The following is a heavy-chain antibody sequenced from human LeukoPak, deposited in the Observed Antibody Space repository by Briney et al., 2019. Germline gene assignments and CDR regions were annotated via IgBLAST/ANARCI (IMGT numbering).Heavy chain of an antibody. J-gene: IGHJ4*02. Sequence: PGGSLRLSCAASGFTFSNYNMNWVRQAPGKGLEWVSSISSSSSYIYYADSVKGRFTISRDNAKKSLYLQMNSLRAEDTAVYYCARDIYYDSSGFIYWGQGTLVTVSS. D-gene: IGHD3-22*01. CDR1: GFTFSNYN. V-gene: IGHV3-21*01. CDR3: ARDIYYDSSGFIY. CDR2: ISSSSSYI.